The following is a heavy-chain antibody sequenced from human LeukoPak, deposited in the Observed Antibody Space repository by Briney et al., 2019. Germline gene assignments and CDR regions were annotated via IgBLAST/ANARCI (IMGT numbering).Heavy chain of an antibody. CDR3: ARTAYCGGDCSESRFDY. D-gene: IGHD2-21*02. J-gene: IGHJ4*02. Sequence: GGSLRLSCAASGFTVSSYSMNWVRQAPGKGLEWVSSISSSGSYIYYADSVKGRFTISRDNAKNSLYLQMNSLRAEDTAVYYCARTAYCGGDCSESRFDYWGQGTLVTVSS. CDR1: GFTVSSYS. V-gene: IGHV3-21*01. CDR2: ISSSGSYI.